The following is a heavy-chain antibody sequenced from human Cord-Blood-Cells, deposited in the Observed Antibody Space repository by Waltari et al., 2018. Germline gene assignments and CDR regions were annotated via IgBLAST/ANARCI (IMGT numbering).Heavy chain of an antibody. CDR3: ARKTGDRDAFDI. J-gene: IGHJ3*02. Sequence: QVQLQESGPGLVKPSGTLSLTCAVSGGSISSSNWWSWVRQPPGKGLEWIGEIYHSGSTNYNPSLNGRVTISVDKSKNQFSLKLSSVTAADAAVYYCARKTGDRDAFDIWGQGTMVTVSS. V-gene: IGHV4-4*02. CDR2: IYHSGST. D-gene: IGHD7-27*01. CDR1: GGSISSSNW.